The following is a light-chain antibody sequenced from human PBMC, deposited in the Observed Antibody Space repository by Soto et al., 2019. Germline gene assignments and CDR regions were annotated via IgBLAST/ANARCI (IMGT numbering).Light chain of an antibody. CDR2: AAS. CDR3: HRYNSYSQA. CDR1: QSITSY. Sequence: DIPMTQSPSSLSASVGDRVTSTGRSSQSITSYLNWYQQKPGKAPKLLIYAASTLQSGVPSRFSGSGSGTEFTLTISSLQPDDFATYYCHRYNSYSQAFGQGTKVDIK. J-gene: IGKJ1*01. V-gene: IGKV1-39*01.